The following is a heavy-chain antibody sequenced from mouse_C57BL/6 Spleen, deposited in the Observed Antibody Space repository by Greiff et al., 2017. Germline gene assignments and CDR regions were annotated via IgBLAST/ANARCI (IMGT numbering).Heavy chain of an antibody. V-gene: IGHV1-18*01. D-gene: IGHD2-5*01. CDR1: GYTFTDYN. CDR3: ARRTSYYSNYAYFDV. CDR2: INPNNGGT. J-gene: IGHJ1*03. Sequence: VQLQQSGPELVKPGASVKIPCKASGYTFTDYNMDWVKQSHGKSLEWIGDINPNNGGTIYNQKFKGKATLTVDKSSSTAYMELRSLTSEDTAVYYCARRTSYYSNYAYFDVWGTGTTVTVSS.